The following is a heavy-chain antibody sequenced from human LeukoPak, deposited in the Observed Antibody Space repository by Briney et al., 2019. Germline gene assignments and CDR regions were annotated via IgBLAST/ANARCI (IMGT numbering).Heavy chain of an antibody. Sequence: GGSLRLTCAASGFTFSSYSMNWVRQAPGKGLEWVSSISSSSSYIYYADSVKGRFTISRDNAKNSLYLQMNSLRAEDTAVYYCARDRFRTSGRGYWGQGTLVTVSS. CDR3: ARDRFRTSGRGY. D-gene: IGHD3-10*01. CDR2: ISSSSSYI. V-gene: IGHV3-21*01. J-gene: IGHJ4*02. CDR1: GFTFSSYS.